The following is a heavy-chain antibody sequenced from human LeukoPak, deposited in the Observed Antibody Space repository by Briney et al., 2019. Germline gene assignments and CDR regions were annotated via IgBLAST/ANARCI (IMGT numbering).Heavy chain of an antibody. D-gene: IGHD2-2*01. V-gene: IGHV5-51*01. CDR2: IYPGDSDT. J-gene: IGHJ3*02. Sequence: GESLKISCKGSGYSFTSYWIGWVRQMPGKGLEWMGIIYPGDSDTRYSPSFQGQVTISADKSISTAYLQWSSLKASDTAMYYCARLSVDCSSTSCYGGAFDIWGQGTMVTVSS. CDR1: GYSFTSYW. CDR3: ARLSVDCSSTSCYGGAFDI.